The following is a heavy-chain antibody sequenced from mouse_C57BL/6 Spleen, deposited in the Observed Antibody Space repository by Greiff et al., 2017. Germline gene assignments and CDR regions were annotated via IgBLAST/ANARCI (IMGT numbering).Heavy chain of an antibody. CDR2: ISSGGSYT. CDR1: GFTFSSYG. D-gene: IGHD2-3*01. J-gene: IGHJ2*01. Sequence: EVQRVESGGDLVQPGGSLKLSCAASGFTFSSYGMSWVRQTPDKRLEWVATISSGGSYTSYQDSVKGRFSISRDNAKNTLYLQMSSLKSEDTAMYYCARLDDGYYEGYWGQGTTLTVSS. CDR3: ARLDDGYYEGY. V-gene: IGHV5-6*01.